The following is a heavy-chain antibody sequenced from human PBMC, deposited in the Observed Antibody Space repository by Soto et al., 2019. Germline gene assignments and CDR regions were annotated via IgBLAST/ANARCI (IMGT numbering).Heavy chain of an antibody. Sequence: ASVKVSCKASGYTFTNYDINWVRQATGQGPEWMGWMNPNNGDTGFAQNFQGRVTITRDTSASTAYMELSSLRSEDTAVYYCARNGGSSWSSGPYGMDVWGQGTTVTVSS. CDR1: GYTFTNYD. CDR3: ARNGGSSWSSGPYGMDV. CDR2: MNPNNGDT. V-gene: IGHV1-8*01. D-gene: IGHD6-13*01. J-gene: IGHJ6*02.